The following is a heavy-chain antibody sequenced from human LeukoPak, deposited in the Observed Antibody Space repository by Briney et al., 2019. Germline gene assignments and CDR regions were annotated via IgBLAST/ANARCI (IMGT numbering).Heavy chain of an antibody. Sequence: SETLSLTCTVSGGSISSGDYYWSWIRQPPGKGLEWIGYIYYSGSTYYNPSLKSRISISIDTSKNQFSLKLSSVTAADTAVYYCARDVFGYCSSTSCLAFDYWGQGTLVTVSS. CDR2: IYYSGST. CDR3: ARDVFGYCSSTSCLAFDY. CDR1: GGSISSGDYY. D-gene: IGHD2-2*01. V-gene: IGHV4-31*03. J-gene: IGHJ4*02.